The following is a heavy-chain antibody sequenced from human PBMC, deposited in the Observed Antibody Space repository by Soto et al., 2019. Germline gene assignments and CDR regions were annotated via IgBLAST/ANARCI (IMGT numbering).Heavy chain of an antibody. CDR1: GFTFDDFA. CDR2: ISWNSGSI. CDR3: AKDTVIAVAAHFDY. V-gene: IGHV3-9*01. J-gene: IGHJ4*02. Sequence: SLRLSCAASGFTFDDFAMHWVRQATGKGLEWVSGISWNSGSIGYADSVKGRFTISRDNAKNSLYLQMNSLRAEDTALYYCAKDTVIAVAAHFDYWGQGTLVTVSS. D-gene: IGHD6-19*01.